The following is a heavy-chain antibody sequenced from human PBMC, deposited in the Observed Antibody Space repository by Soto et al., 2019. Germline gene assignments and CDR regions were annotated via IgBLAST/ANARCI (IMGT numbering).Heavy chain of an antibody. CDR2: IYYSGST. D-gene: IGHD6-6*01. V-gene: IGHV4-30-4*01. CDR3: ARQGSSIAARPGAFDI. J-gene: IGHJ3*02. Sequence: SETLSLTCTVSGGSISSGDYYWSWIRQPPGKGLEWIGYIYYSGSTYYNPSLKSRVTISVDTSKNQFSLKLSSVTAADTAVYYCARQGSSIAARPGAFDIWGQGTMVTVSS. CDR1: GGSISSGDYY.